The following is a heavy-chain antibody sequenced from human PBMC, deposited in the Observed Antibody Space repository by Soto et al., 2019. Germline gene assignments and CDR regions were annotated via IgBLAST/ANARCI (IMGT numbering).Heavy chain of an antibody. CDR2: ISAYNGNT. D-gene: IGHD3-9*01. Sequence: GASVKVSCKASGYTFTSYGISWVRQAPGQGLERMGWISAYNGNTNYAQKLQGRVTMTTDTSTSTAYMELRSLRSDDTAVYYCARDDPPNLTGYYTYYYYYGMDVWGQGTTVTVSS. CDR1: GYTFTSYG. CDR3: ARDDPPNLTGYYTYYYYYGMDV. J-gene: IGHJ6*02. V-gene: IGHV1-18*01.